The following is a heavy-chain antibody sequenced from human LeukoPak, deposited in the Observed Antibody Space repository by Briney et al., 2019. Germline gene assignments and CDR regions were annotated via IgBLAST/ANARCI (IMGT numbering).Heavy chain of an antibody. CDR2: IYYSGST. CDR3: ARHRYYDSSGYLIDY. Sequence: SETLSLTXTVSGGSISSYYWSWIRQPPGKGLEWIGYIYYSGSTNYNPSLKSRVTISVDTSKNQFSLKLSSVTAADTAVYYCARHRYYDSSGYLIDYWGQGTLVTVSS. CDR1: GGSISSYY. V-gene: IGHV4-59*01. D-gene: IGHD3-22*01. J-gene: IGHJ4*02.